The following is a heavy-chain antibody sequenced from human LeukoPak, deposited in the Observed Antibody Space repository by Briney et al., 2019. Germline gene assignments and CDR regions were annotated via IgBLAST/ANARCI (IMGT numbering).Heavy chain of an antibody. CDR2: INPSGGST. J-gene: IGHJ4*02. CDR1: GYTFTTYY. V-gene: IGHV1-46*01. D-gene: IGHD3-10*01. CDR3: ARAPKGVTPGYFDH. Sequence: GASVKVSCKASGYTFTTYYIHWVRQAPGQGLEWMGIINPSGGSTTYAQIFQGRVTLTRDTSTSTVYMELSSLRSDDTAVYYCARAPKGVTPGYFDHWGQGTLVTVSS.